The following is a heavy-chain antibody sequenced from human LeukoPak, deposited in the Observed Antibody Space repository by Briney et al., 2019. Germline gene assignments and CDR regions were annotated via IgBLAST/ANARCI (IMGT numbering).Heavy chain of an antibody. CDR1: GFTFNKYW. D-gene: IGHD3-22*01. Sequence: GGSLRLSCAASGFTFNKYWMHWVRQVPGKGLVWVSRINGDGTTTSYADSVKGGFTMSRHNGKNTLYLQMSGLRVEDTAVYYCATGNYYDSRGYYTFGHWGQGTLVTVSS. V-gene: IGHV3-74*01. CDR2: INGDGTTT. J-gene: IGHJ4*02. CDR3: ATGNYYDSRGYYTFGH.